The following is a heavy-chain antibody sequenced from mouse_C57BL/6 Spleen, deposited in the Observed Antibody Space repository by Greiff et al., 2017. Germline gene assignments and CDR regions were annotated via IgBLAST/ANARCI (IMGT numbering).Heavy chain of an antibody. CDR2: IHPNSGST. J-gene: IGHJ2*01. CDR1: GYTFTSYW. CDR3: ARERLREVDY. Sequence: QVQLQQSGAELVKPGASVKLSCKASGYTFTSYWMHWVKQRPGQGLEWIGMIHPNSGSTNYNEKFKSKATLTVDKSSSTAYMQLSSLTSEDSAVYYCARERLREVDYWGQGTTLTVSS. V-gene: IGHV1-64*01. D-gene: IGHD2-4*01.